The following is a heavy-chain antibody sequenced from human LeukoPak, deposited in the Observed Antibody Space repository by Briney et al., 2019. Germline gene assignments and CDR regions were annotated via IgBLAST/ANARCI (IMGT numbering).Heavy chain of an antibody. CDR1: GFTFSSYS. D-gene: IGHD3-10*01. CDR3: ARVGRGAFDI. Sequence: GGSLRLSCAASGFTFSSYSMNWVRQAPGKGLEWVSSISSSSTYIYYADSVKGRFTISRDNAKNSLYLQMNSLRAEDTAVYYCARVGRGAFDIWGQGTMVTVSS. V-gene: IGHV3-21*01. CDR2: ISSSSTYI. J-gene: IGHJ3*02.